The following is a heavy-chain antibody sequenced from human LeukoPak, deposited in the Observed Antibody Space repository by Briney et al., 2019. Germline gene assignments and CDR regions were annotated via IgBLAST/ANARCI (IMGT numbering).Heavy chain of an antibody. CDR3: AKDLSGGWSLDY. J-gene: IGHJ4*02. Sequence: PGGSLRLSCAASGFTFNSDATHWVRQAPGKGLEWVAYIKYDGSKKFYADSVKGRFTISRDNSKNTLYLQMNSLRTEDTAVYYCAKDLSGGWSLDYWGQGTLVTVSS. CDR1: GFTFNSDA. V-gene: IGHV3-30*02. D-gene: IGHD6-19*01. CDR2: IKYDGSKK.